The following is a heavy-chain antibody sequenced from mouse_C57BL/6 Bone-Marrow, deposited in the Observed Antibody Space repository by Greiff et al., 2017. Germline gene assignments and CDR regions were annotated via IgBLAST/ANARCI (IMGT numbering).Heavy chain of an antibody. CDR2: ISGGGGNT. CDR1: GFTFSSYT. V-gene: IGHV5-9*01. J-gene: IGHJ1*03. Sequence: EVHLVESGGGLVKPGGSLKLSCAASGFTFSSYTMSWVRQTPEKRLGWVATISGGGGNTYYPDSVKGRFTLSRDNAENTLYLQMSSLRSEDTALYYCARRAYGSSSWYFDVWGTGTTVTVSS. CDR3: ARRAYGSSSWYFDV. D-gene: IGHD1-1*01.